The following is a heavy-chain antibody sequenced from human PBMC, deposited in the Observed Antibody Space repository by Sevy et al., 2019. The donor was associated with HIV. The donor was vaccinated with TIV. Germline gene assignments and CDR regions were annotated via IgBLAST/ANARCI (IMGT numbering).Heavy chain of an antibody. CDR3: AGDGFLSRY. Sequence: GGSLRLSCAASGFTFSDSWMTWVRQGPGKGLEWVANINQAGSDKYYMDSVRGRFTISRDNAKNSLYLQMNSLRVEDTALYCCAGDGFLSRYWGQGSLVTVS. V-gene: IGHV3-7*01. J-gene: IGHJ4*02. CDR2: INQAGSDK. CDR1: GFTFSDSW.